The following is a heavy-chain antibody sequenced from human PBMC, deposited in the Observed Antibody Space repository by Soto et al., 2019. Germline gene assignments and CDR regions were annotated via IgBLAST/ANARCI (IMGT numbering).Heavy chain of an antibody. CDR3: AKDRVEGNWNDLRLPGRPANWFDP. Sequence: QPGGSLRLSCAASGFTFSSYGMHWVRQAPGKGLEWVAVISYDGSNKYYADSVKGRFTISRDNSKNTLYLQMNSLRAEDTAVYYCAKDRVEGNWNDLRLPGRPANWFDPWGQGTLVTVSS. J-gene: IGHJ5*02. V-gene: IGHV3-30*18. CDR1: GFTFSSYG. CDR2: ISYDGSNK. D-gene: IGHD1-20*01.